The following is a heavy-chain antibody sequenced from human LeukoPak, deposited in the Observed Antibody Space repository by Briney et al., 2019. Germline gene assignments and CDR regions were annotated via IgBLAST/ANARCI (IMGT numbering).Heavy chain of an antibody. CDR1: GYTFTSYG. D-gene: IGHD3-3*01. V-gene: IGHV1-18*01. CDR3: ARDAANYDFWSGYYYFDY. J-gene: IGHJ4*02. CDR2: ISAYNGNT. Sequence: ASVKVSCKASGYTFTSYGISWVRQAPGQGLEWMGWISAYNGNTNYAQKLQGRVTMTRDTSTSTVYMELSSLRSEDTAVYYCARDAANYDFWSGYYYFDYWGQGTLVTVSS.